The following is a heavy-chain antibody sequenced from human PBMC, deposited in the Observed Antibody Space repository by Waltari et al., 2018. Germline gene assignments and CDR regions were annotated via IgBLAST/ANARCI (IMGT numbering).Heavy chain of an antibody. CDR3: ARGATTMDY. CDR1: GFTFRDYY. CDR2: IRSVSTTS. Sequence: EVQLVESGGGLVQPGGSLRLACAASGFTFRDYYMTVVRQAPGKGLGWVSCIRSVSTTSYYADSVKGRVTISRDNAKNSLYLQMNSLKAEDTAVYFCARGATTMDYWGQGTLVTVSS. V-gene: IGHV3-48*01. J-gene: IGHJ4*02. D-gene: IGHD3-3*01.